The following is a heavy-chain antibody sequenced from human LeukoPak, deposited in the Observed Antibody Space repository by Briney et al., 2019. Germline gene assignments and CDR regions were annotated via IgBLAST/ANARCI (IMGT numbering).Heavy chain of an antibody. V-gene: IGHV3-9*01. CDR1: GFNFDDYA. J-gene: IGHJ4*02. Sequence: GGSLRLSCAVSGFNFDDYAIHWVRQAPGKGLEWVSGISWNSDSMGYADSVKGRFTISRDNAKNSLYLQMTSLRVEDTAFYYCAIGDYYGSGTYYFDYWGQGTLVTVSS. CDR3: AIGDYYGSGTYYFDY. CDR2: ISWNSDSM. D-gene: IGHD3-10*01.